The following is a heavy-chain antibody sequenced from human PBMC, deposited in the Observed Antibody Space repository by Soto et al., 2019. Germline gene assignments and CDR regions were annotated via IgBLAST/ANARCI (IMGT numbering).Heavy chain of an antibody. D-gene: IGHD3-3*01. CDR2: ISTTSSSI. CDR1: GFTFSSYS. CDR3: ARKGVAFDY. J-gene: IGHJ4*02. Sequence: HPGGSLRLSCAASGFTFSSYSINWVRQAPGKGLEWISYISTTSSSIYYADSVKGRFTISRDNAKNSLFLQMNSLRDEDTAVYYCARKGVAFDYWGQGALVTVSS. V-gene: IGHV3-48*02.